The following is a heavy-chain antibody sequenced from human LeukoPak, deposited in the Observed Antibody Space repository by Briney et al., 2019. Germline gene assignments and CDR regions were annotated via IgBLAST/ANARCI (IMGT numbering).Heavy chain of an antibody. CDR2: IYPGDSDT. V-gene: IGHV5-51*01. CDR3: ARQGLYSYYGMDV. J-gene: IGHJ6*02. CDR1: GYSFTSYW. Sequence: GESLKISCKGSGYSFTSYWIGWVRQMPGKGLEWMGIIYPGDSDTRYSPSFQGQVTISPDKSISTAYLQWSSLKASDTAMYYCARQGLYSYYGMDVWGQGTTVTVSS.